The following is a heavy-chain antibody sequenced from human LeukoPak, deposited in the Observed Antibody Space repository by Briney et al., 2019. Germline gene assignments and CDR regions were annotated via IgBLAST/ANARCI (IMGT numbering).Heavy chain of an antibody. CDR1: GFTFSSYA. V-gene: IGHV3-23*01. J-gene: IGHJ4*02. Sequence: TGGSLRLSCAASGFTFSSYAMSWVRQAPGKGLELVSAISCSGGSTYYADSVKGRFTISRDNSKNTLYLQMNSLRAEDAAVYYCAKDAIQLMARDFDYWGQGTLVTVSS. CDR2: ISCSGGST. CDR3: AKDAIQLMARDFDY. D-gene: IGHD5-18*01.